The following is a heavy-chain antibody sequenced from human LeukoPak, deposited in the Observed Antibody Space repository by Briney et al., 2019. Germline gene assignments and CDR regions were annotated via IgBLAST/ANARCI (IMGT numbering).Heavy chain of an antibody. CDR1: GFTFSSYW. CDR3: ARWDSGWYYFDY. D-gene: IGHD3-10*01. J-gene: IGHJ4*02. CDR2: INSDGSST. Sequence: GGSLRLSCAASGFTFSSYWMHWVRQAPGKGLVWVSRINSDGSSTSYADSMKGRFTISRDNAKNTLYLQMNSLRAEDTAVYYCARWDSGWYYFDYWGQGTLVTVSS. V-gene: IGHV3-74*01.